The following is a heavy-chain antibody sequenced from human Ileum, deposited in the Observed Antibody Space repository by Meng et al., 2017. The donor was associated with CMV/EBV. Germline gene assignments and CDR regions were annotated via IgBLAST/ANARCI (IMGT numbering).Heavy chain of an antibody. Sequence: GGSLRLSCAASGFTFSKAWMSWVRQAPGKGLEWVGRMKSKSDRGTTDYAAPVKGRFTISRDDSKNTFYLQMSSLKTEDTAVYYCSTDSGIASRTVFDYWGQGTLVTVSS. D-gene: IGHD6-13*01. CDR2: MKSKSDRGTT. J-gene: IGHJ4*02. V-gene: IGHV3-15*01. CDR1: GFTFSKAW. CDR3: STDSGIASRTVFDY.